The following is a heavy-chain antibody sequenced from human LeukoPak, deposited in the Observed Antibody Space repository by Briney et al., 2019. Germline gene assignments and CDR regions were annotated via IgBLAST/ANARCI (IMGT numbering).Heavy chain of an antibody. CDR3: AKEKEGGYFDL. CDR1: GFTFSSYG. V-gene: IGHV3-30*18. D-gene: IGHD1-26*01. J-gene: IGHJ2*01. CDR2: ISYDGSNK. Sequence: GGSLRLSCAASGFTFSSYGMHWVRQAPGKGLEWVAVISYDGSNKYYADSVKGRFTISRDNSKNTLYLQMNSRRAEDTAVYYCAKEKEGGYFDLWGRGTLVTVSS.